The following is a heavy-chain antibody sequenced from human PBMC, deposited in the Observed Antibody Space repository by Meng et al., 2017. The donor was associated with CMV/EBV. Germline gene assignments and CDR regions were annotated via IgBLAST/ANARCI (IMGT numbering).Heavy chain of an antibody. J-gene: IGHJ4*02. CDR2: IYYSGST. CDR3: ASGDCSSTSCYPFDY. D-gene: IGHD2-2*01. Sequence: SETLSLTCTVSGGSISSSSYYWGWIRQPPGKGLEWIGSIYYSGSTYYNPSLKSRVTISVDTSKNQFSLKLSSVTAADTAVYYCASGDCSSTSCYPFDYWARERWSPSPQ. V-gene: IGHV4-39*07. CDR1: GGSISSSSYY.